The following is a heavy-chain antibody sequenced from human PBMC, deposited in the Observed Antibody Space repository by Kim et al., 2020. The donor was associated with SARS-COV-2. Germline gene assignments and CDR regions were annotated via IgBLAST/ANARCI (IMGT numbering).Heavy chain of an antibody. CDR2: IYPEGTT. Sequence: GESLKISCTISGFNVFDNYMTWVRQAPGKGLEWVSVIYPEGTTYYADFVKGRLIISRDQSKNMVFLQMNSLRIEDTAVYYCVRDNPALRSYGSLLNGGTAGGLDVWGQGTTVTVSS. CDR1: GFNVFDNY. J-gene: IGHJ6*02. V-gene: IGHV3-66*02. CDR3: VRDNPALRSYGSLLNGGTAGGLDV. D-gene: IGHD2-8*01.